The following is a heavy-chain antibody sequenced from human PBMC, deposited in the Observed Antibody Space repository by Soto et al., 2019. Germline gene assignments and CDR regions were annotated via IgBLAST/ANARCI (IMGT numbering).Heavy chain of an antibody. CDR1: GFSLSNARMG. V-gene: IGHV2-26*01. J-gene: IGHJ4*02. D-gene: IGHD1-26*01. CDR3: ARIQGELGYFDY. CDR2: IFSNDEK. Sequence: QVTLKESGPVLVKPTETLTLTCTVSGFSLSNARMGVSWIRQPPGKALEWLAHIFSNDEKSYSTSLKSRLTISKDTSKSQVVRTMNNMDPVDTYKYYCARIQGELGYFDYWGQGTLVTVSS.